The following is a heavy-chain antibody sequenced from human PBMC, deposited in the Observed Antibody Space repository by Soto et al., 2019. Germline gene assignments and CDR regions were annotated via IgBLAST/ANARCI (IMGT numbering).Heavy chain of an antibody. CDR2: ISAGGST. J-gene: IGHJ4*02. Sequence: HPGGSTRLSCAASGFTVSNYAMSWVRQAPGKGPEWISAISAGGSTYYADSVKGRFTISRDNSKNTLYLQMNSLRAEDTAVYYCASRSSGWYFDYWGQGTLVTVSS. V-gene: IGHV3-23*01. D-gene: IGHD6-19*01. CDR1: GFTVSNYA. CDR3: ASRSSGWYFDY.